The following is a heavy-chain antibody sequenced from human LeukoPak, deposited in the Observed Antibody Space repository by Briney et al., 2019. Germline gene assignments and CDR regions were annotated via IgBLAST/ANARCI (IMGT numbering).Heavy chain of an antibody. J-gene: IGHJ6*02. CDR3: ARGIAAAGHGMDV. Sequence: PGGSLRLSCAASGLTFSGYIMNWVRQAPGKGLEWVSSISTSGTYMDYADSVKGRFIICRDNSKNSLFLQMNSLRAEDTAVYSCARGIAAAGHGMDVWGQGTTVTVSS. V-gene: IGHV3-21*01. CDR1: GLTFSGYI. D-gene: IGHD6-13*01. CDR2: ISTSGTYM.